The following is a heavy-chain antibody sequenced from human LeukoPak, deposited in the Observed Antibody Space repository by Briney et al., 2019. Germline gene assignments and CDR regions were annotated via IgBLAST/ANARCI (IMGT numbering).Heavy chain of an antibody. D-gene: IGHD4-23*01. CDR1: GYSFTTYW. V-gene: IGHV5-51*01. J-gene: IGHJ4*02. CDR2: IYGGDFDI. CDR3: ARTGGGKYYFDF. Sequence: GESLKISCKGSGYSFTTYWIGWVRPMPGKGLEWMGIIYGGDFDIRYSPSFQGQVTISVDKSISTAYLQWSSLKASDTAMYYCARTGGGKYYFDFWGQGTLVTVSS.